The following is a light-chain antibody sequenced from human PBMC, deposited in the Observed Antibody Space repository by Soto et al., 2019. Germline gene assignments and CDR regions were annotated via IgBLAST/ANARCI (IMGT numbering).Light chain of an antibody. J-gene: IGLJ1*01. CDR3: SSYTSSSTDV. Sequence: QSALTQPASVSGSPGQSITISCTGTSSDVGGYDYVSWYQHHPGKAPKLTIYEVSNRPSGVSNRFSGSKSGNTASLTISGLQAEDEAEYYCSSYTSSSTDVFGTGTKPTVL. CDR2: EVS. V-gene: IGLV2-14*01. CDR1: SSDVGGYDY.